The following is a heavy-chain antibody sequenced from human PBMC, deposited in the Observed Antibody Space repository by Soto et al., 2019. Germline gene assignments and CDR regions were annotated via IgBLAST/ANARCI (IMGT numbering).Heavy chain of an antibody. CDR1: GFTFSSYG. V-gene: IGHV3-30*18. CDR3: AKGWFDP. Sequence: GSLRLSCAASGFTFSSYGMHWVRQAPGKGLEWVAVISYDGSNKYYADSVKGRFTISRDNSKNTLYLQMNSLRAEDTAVYYCAKGWFDPWGQGTLVTVSS. J-gene: IGHJ5*02. CDR2: ISYDGSNK.